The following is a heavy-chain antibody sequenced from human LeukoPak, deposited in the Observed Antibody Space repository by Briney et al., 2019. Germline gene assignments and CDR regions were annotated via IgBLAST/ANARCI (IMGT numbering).Heavy chain of an antibody. CDR1: RFTFSNYA. CDR2: ISASAGTT. Sequence: GPLRLSSAASRFTFSNYAMTWVRPTPGKGLEWVSAISASAGTTYYADSVKGRFAISRDNSKNTLYLQMNSLRSDDTALYYCAKGGSSWSYYFDYWGQGTLVTVSS. CDR3: AKGGSSWSYYFDY. D-gene: IGHD6-13*01. J-gene: IGHJ4*02. V-gene: IGHV3-23*01.